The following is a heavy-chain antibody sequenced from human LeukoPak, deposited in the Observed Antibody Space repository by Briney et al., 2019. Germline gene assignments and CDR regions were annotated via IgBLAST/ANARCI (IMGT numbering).Heavy chain of an antibody. CDR1: GGSISSGDYH. CDR3: AREGGIIMVDWFDP. V-gene: IGHV4-30-4*01. J-gene: IGHJ5*02. Sequence: SQTLSLTCTVSGGSISSGDYHWSWIRQPPGKGLEWIGHIYYSGSTYYNPSLKSRVTISVDTSKNQFSLKLSSVTAADTAVYYCAREGGIIMVDWFDPWGQGTLVTVSS. CDR2: IYYSGST. D-gene: IGHD3-10*01.